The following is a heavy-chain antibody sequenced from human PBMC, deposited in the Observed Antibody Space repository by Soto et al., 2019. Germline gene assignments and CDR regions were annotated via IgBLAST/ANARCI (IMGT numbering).Heavy chain of an antibody. Sequence: LRLSCAASGFTFSSYWMSWVRQAPGKGLEWVANIKQDGSEKYYVDSVKGRFTISRDNAKNSLYLQMNSLRAEDTAVYYCARVIKDWGSYYVDYWGQGTPAPVYS. CDR1: GFTFSSYW. D-gene: IGHD3-16*01. J-gene: IGHJ4*02. CDR3: ARVIKDWGSYYVDY. V-gene: IGHV3-7*01. CDR2: IKQDGSEK.